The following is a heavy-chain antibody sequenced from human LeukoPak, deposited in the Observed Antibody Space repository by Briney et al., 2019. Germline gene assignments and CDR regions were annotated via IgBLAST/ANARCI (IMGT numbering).Heavy chain of an antibody. Sequence: PSETLSLTCTVSGGSFSSYYRSWIRQPPGKGLEWIGYIYYSGSTDYNPSLKSRVTISVETSKNQFSLKLSSVTAADTAVYYCARDTLIAAFDYWGQGTLVTVSS. D-gene: IGHD6-13*01. J-gene: IGHJ4*02. CDR3: ARDTLIAAFDY. V-gene: IGHV4-59*12. CDR1: GGSFSSYY. CDR2: IYYSGST.